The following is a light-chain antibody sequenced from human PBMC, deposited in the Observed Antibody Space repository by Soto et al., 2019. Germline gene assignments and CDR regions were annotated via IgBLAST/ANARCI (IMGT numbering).Light chain of an antibody. Sequence: EIVLTQSPATLSLSPGERATLSCRASQSVSRYLAWYQQKPGQAPRLLIYDASNRATGIPARFNGSGSGTDFTLTIRSLEPEDFAVYYCQHRSNWPQLTFGGGTKVEIK. J-gene: IGKJ4*01. V-gene: IGKV3-11*01. CDR1: QSVSRY. CDR2: DAS. CDR3: QHRSNWPQLT.